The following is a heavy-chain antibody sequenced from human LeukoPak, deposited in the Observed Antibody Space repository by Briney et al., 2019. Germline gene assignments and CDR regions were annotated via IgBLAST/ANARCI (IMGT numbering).Heavy chain of an antibody. J-gene: IGHJ5*02. CDR3: ARKGDCSGGKCYYWFDP. D-gene: IGHD2-15*01. Sequence: GGSLRLSCAASGFTFSSHWMTWVRQAPGKGLQWVASVKPDGGDKYYVDSVKGRFTISRDSAKNSLYLQMNSLRDEDTAVYYCARKGDCSGGKCYYWFDPWGQGTLVTVSS. CDR1: GFTFSSHW. CDR2: VKPDGGDK. V-gene: IGHV3-7*04.